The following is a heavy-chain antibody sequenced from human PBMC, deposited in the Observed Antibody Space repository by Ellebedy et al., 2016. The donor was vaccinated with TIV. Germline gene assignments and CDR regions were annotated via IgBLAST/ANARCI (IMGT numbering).Heavy chain of an antibody. V-gene: IGHV4-4*02. J-gene: IGHJ6*02. CDR1: GGSISSSNW. D-gene: IGHD6-19*01. CDR2: MYHSGST. Sequence: MPGGSLRLSCAVSGGSISSSNWWSWVRQPPGQGLEWIGEMYHSGSTNYNPSLKSRVTISVDKSKNQFPLNLSSVTAADTAVYYCARGLGYSSGWYQGNYYGMDVWGQGTTVTVS. CDR3: ARGLGYSSGWYQGNYYGMDV.